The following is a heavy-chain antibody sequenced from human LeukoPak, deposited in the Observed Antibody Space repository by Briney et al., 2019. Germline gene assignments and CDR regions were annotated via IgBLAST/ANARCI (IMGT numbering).Heavy chain of an antibody. J-gene: IGHJ4*02. V-gene: IGHV1-69*02. CDR1: GGTFSSYT. CDR3: AGGAYYYDSSGTFDY. Sequence: SVKVSCKASGGTFSSYTISWVRQAPGQGLEWMGRIIPILGIANYAQKFQGRVTITADKSTSTAYMELSSLRSEDTAVYYCAGGAYYYDSSGTFDYWGQGTLVTVSS. CDR2: IIPILGIA. D-gene: IGHD3-22*01.